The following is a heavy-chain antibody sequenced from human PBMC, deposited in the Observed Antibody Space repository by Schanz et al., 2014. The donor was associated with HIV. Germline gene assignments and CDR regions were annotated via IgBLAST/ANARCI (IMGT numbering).Heavy chain of an antibody. D-gene: IGHD5-18*01. CDR1: GFTFTDNY. V-gene: IGHV3-72*01. CDR2: RRVKSDSYAT. J-gene: IGHJ6*02. Sequence: VQLVGSGGGLVKPGGSLRLSCAASGFTFTDNYMSWVRQAPGKGLGWVPPRRVKSDSYATEYAASVTGRFTISRDDSKNSVYLQMNSLNIEDTAVYYCRGYRFYYGVDFWGQGTTVTVS. CDR3: RGYRFYYGVDF.